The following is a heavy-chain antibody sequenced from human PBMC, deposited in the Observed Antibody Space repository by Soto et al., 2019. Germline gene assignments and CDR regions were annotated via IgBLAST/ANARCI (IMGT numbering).Heavy chain of an antibody. D-gene: IGHD6-13*01. J-gene: IGHJ4*02. CDR1: GGTFSSYT. CDR2: IIPILGIA. V-gene: IGHV1-69*02. Sequence: QVQLVQSGAEVKKPGSSVKVSCKASGGTFSSYTISWVRQAPGQGLEWMGRIIPILGIANYAQNFQGRVTINADKSTSTAYMELSSLGTEDTAVYYCARGTGQRVHASDYWGQGSLVTVSS. CDR3: ARGTGQRVHASDY.